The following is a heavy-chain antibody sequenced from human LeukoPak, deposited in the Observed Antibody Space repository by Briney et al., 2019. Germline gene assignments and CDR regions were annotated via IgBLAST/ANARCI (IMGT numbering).Heavy chain of an antibody. D-gene: IGHD1-14*01. CDR3: AKAEGGYYYYGMDV. Sequence: PGGSLRLSCAASGFTFSSYGMHWVRQAPGKGLEWVAVISYDGSNKYYADSVQGRFTISRDNSKNTLYLQMNSLRAEDTAVYYCAKAEGGYYYYGMDVWGQGTTVTVSS. CDR1: GFTFSSYG. J-gene: IGHJ6*02. V-gene: IGHV3-30*18. CDR2: ISYDGSNK.